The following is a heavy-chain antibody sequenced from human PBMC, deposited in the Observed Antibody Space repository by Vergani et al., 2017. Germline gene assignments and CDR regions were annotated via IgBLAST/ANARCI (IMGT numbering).Heavy chain of an antibody. CDR2: ISSSGSTI. CDR3: ARGGDDFWSGYSVYWYFDL. J-gene: IGHJ2*01. V-gene: IGHV3-48*03. CDR1: GFTFSSYE. D-gene: IGHD3-3*01. Sequence: EVQLVESGGGLVQPGGSLRLSCAASGFTFSSYEMNWVRQAPGKGLEWVSYISSSGSTIYYADSVKGRFTISRDNAKNSLYLQMSSLRAEDTAVYYCARGGDDFWSGYSVYWYFDLWGRGTLVTVSS.